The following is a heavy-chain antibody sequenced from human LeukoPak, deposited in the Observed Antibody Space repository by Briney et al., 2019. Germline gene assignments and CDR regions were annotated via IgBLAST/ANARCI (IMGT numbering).Heavy chain of an antibody. CDR3: VRAPYYDLLTGYYFNTFDI. D-gene: IGHD3-9*01. Sequence: GGSLRLSCAASGFTFSNYEMNWVRQAAGKGLEWVAYSSSSGSNKYYADSVKGRFAISRSNAKNSLYLQMNSLRAEDTAVYYCVRAPYYDLLTGYYFNTFDIWGQGTLVTVSS. V-gene: IGHV3-48*03. CDR2: SSSSGSNK. CDR1: GFTFSNYE. J-gene: IGHJ3*02.